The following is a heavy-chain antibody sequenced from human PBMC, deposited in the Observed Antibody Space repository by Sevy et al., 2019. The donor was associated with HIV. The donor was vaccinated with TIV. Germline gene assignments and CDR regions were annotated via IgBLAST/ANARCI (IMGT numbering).Heavy chain of an antibody. CDR1: GFTFDDYV. J-gene: IGHJ5*02. Sequence: GGSLRLSCAASGFTFDDYVMHWVRQAPGKGLEWVSGISWNSGNIAYADSVKGRFTIARDNAKNSLYLQMNSLTSDDTAFYYCAKDTVSELLIGATNNWFDTWGQGTLVTVSS. D-gene: IGHD1-7*01. V-gene: IGHV3-9*01. CDR2: ISWNSGNI. CDR3: AKDTVSELLIGATNNWFDT.